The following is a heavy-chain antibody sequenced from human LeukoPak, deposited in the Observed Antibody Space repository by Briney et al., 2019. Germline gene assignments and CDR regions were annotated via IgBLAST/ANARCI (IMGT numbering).Heavy chain of an antibody. V-gene: IGHV4-39*01. CDR2: IYYSGST. J-gene: IGHJ4*02. Sequence: SETLSLTCTVSGGSISSSSYYWGWIRQPPGKGLEWIGSIYYSGSTYYNPSLKSRVTISVDTSKNQFSLKLSSVTAADTAVYYCARLLGPIGDFDYWGQGTLVTVSP. CDR3: ARLLGPIGDFDY. CDR1: GGSISSSSYY. D-gene: IGHD3-16*01.